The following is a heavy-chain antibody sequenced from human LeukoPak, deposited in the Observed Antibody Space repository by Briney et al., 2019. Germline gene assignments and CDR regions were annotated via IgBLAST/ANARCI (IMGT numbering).Heavy chain of an antibody. CDR2: IYYSGNT. CDR1: GGSITSSSYY. Sequence: SETLSLTCTVSGGSITSSSYYWGWIRQPPGKGLEWIGAIYYSGNTYSNPSLKSRVTMYVDTSKNQFSLKMSSVTAPDTAVYYCARLGASGSQRGGAIDYWGQGTLVTVSS. J-gene: IGHJ4*02. CDR3: ARLGASGSQRGGAIDY. D-gene: IGHD3-10*01. V-gene: IGHV4-39*01.